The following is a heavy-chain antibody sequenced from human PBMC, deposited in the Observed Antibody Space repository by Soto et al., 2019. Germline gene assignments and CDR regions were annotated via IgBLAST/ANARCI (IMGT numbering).Heavy chain of an antibody. CDR1: GFTVSTNY. Sequence: GGSLRLSCAASGFTVSTNYMSWVRQAPGKGLEWVSVIYSGGSTYYADSVKGRFTISRDNSKNTLFLQMNSLRVEDTAMYYCAREGVYSSSPFDCWGRGALVTVSS. J-gene: IGHJ4*02. CDR2: IYSGGST. V-gene: IGHV3-66*01. CDR3: AREGVYSSSPFDC. D-gene: IGHD3-22*01.